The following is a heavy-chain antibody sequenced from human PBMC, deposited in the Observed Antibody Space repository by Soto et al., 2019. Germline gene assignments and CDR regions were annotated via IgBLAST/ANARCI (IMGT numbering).Heavy chain of an antibody. Sequence: GESLKISCKGSGYSFAGYWITWVRQKPGKGLEWMGRIDPSDSQTYYSPSFRGHVTISATKSITTVFLQWSSLRASDTAMYYCARQIYDSDTGPNFQYYFDAWGQGTPVTVTS. CDR3: ARQIYDSDTGPNFQYYFDA. J-gene: IGHJ4*02. V-gene: IGHV5-10-1*01. CDR2: IDPSDSQT. CDR1: GYSFAGYW. D-gene: IGHD3-22*01.